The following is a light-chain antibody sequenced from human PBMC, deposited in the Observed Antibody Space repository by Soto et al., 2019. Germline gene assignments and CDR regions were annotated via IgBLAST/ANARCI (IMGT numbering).Light chain of an antibody. CDR3: QQYGSWT. J-gene: IGKJ1*01. CDR2: GTS. V-gene: IGKV3-20*01. CDR1: QTISSSY. Sequence: EIVLTQSPGTLSVSPGERATLSCRASQTISSSYLAWYRQKPGQAPSRLIYGTSSRATGIPDRFSVSGSRTDFTLTISRLEPEDSAIYYCQQYGSWTFGQGTKVEIK.